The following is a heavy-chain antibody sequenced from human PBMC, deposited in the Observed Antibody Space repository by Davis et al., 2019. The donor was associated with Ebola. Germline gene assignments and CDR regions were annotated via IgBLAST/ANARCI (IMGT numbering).Heavy chain of an antibody. CDR2: IEQDGSKK. J-gene: IGHJ4*02. V-gene: IGHV3-7*01. CDR1: GFTFSSYW. Sequence: GESLKISCAPSGFTFSSYWMSWVRQAPGKGLEWVANIEQDGSKKYYVDSVKGRFAISRDNAKNSLYLQMNSLRAEDTAVYYCARDSPREGVGFDYWGQGTLVTVSS. CDR3: ARDSPREGVGFDY.